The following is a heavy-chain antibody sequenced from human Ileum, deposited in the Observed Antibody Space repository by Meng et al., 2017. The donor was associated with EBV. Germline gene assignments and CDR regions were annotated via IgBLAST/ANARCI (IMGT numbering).Heavy chain of an antibody. Sequence: QVQLQESGQVLVKPSGTLSLTCAVSGGSISSSNWWSWVRQAPGKGLEWIGEIHHTESTNYNPSLKSRVTISVDKSKNQFSLKLSSVTAADTAVYYCARESYSDSSGYYSLDYWGQGSLVTVSS. CDR1: GGSISSSNW. V-gene: IGHV4-4*02. CDR3: ARESYSDSSGYYSLDY. J-gene: IGHJ4*02. D-gene: IGHD3-22*01. CDR2: IHHTEST.